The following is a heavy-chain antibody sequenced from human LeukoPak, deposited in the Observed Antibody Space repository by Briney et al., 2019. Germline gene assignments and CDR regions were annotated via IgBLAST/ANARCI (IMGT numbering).Heavy chain of an antibody. Sequence: PSETLSLTCTVSGGSISSYYWGWIRQPPGKGLEWIGYIYYSGSTNYNPSLKSRVTISVDTSKNQFSLKLSSVTAADTAVYYCARDGQWELLAFDIWGQGTMVTVSS. CDR1: GGSISSYY. D-gene: IGHD1-26*01. J-gene: IGHJ3*02. CDR3: ARDGQWELLAFDI. CDR2: IYYSGST. V-gene: IGHV4-59*01.